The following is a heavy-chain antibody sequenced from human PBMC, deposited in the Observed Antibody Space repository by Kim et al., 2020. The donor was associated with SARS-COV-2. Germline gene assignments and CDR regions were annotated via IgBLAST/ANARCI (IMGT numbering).Heavy chain of an antibody. Sequence: SYSPSFPGQVTISADKSISPAYRQWSSLKASDTAMYYCARRGSSWAWFDPWGQGTLVTVSS. J-gene: IGHJ5*02. CDR3: ARRGSSWAWFDP. D-gene: IGHD6-13*01. V-gene: IGHV5-51*01.